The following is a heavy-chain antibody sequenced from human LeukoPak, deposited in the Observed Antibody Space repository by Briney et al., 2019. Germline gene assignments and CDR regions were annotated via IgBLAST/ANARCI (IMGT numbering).Heavy chain of an antibody. J-gene: IGHJ4*02. CDR1: GCTFTSYG. CDR2: ISAYNGNT. CDR3: ARTYYDILTGYYALGY. Sequence: ASVKVSCKASGCTFTSYGISWVRQAPGQGLEWMGWISAYNGNTNYAQKLQGRVTMTTDTSTSTAYMELRSLRSDDTAVYYCARTYYDILTGYYALGYWGQGTLVTVSS. D-gene: IGHD3-9*01. V-gene: IGHV1-18*01.